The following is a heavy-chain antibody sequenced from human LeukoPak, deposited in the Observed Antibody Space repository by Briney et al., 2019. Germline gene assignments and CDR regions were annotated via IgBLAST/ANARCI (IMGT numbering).Heavy chain of an antibody. CDR2: ISYDGSNK. CDR1: GFTFSSYG. Sequence: GGSLRLSCAASGFTFSSYGMHWVRQAPGKGLEWVAVISYDGSNKYYADSVKGRFTISRDNSKNTLYLQMNSLRAEDTAVYYCAKDGGSYPDYWGQGTLVTVSS. V-gene: IGHV3-30*18. D-gene: IGHD1-26*01. J-gene: IGHJ4*02. CDR3: AKDGGSYPDY.